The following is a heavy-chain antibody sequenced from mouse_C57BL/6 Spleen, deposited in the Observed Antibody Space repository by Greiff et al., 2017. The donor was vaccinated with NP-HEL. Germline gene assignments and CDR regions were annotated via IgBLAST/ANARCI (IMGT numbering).Heavy chain of an antibody. CDR1: GYAFSSSW. V-gene: IGHV1-82*01. CDR2: IYPGDGDT. Sequence: QVQLKESGPELVKPGASVKISCKASGYAFSSSWMHWVKQRPGQGLEWIGRIYPGDGDTNYNGKFKGKATLTADKSSSTAYMQLSSLTSEDSAVYFCVRNYGSSPDYWGQGTTLTVSS. D-gene: IGHD1-1*01. CDR3: VRNYGSSPDY. J-gene: IGHJ2*01.